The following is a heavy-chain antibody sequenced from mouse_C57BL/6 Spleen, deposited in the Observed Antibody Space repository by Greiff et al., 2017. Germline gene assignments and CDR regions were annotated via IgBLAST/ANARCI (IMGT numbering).Heavy chain of an antibody. CDR3: ARKGLAHYYAMDY. Sequence: VQLQQPGAELVKPGASVKMSCKASGYTFTSYWITWVKQRPGQGLEWIGDIYPGSGSTNYNEKFKSKATLTVDTSSSKAYMQLSSLTSEDSAVYYCARKGLAHYYAMDYWGQGTSVTVSS. CDR1: GYTFTSYW. V-gene: IGHV1-55*01. J-gene: IGHJ4*01. CDR2: IYPGSGST. D-gene: IGHD3-3*01.